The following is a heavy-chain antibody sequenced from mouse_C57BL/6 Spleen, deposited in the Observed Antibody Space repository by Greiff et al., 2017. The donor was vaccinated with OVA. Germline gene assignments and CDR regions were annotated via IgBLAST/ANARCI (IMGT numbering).Heavy chain of an antibody. CDR2: IHPSDSDT. Sequence: QVQLQQPGAELVKPGASVKVSCKASGYTFTSYWMHWVKQRPGQGLEWIGRIHPSDSDTNYNQKFKGKATLTVDKSSSTAYMQLSSLTSEDSAVYYCAIGGVFYDGYYGLMDYWGQGTSVTVSS. V-gene: IGHV1-74*01. J-gene: IGHJ4*01. CDR1: GYTFTSYW. D-gene: IGHD2-3*01. CDR3: AIGGVFYDGYYGLMDY.